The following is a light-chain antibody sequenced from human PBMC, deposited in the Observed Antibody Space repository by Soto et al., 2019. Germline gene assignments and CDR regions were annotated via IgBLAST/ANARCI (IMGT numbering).Light chain of an antibody. CDR1: QSVSSN. Sequence: IVMTQSPATLSVSPWEKATLCCRASQSVSSNLAWYQQKPGQAPRLLIYGASNRATGIPDRFSGSGSGTDFTLTISRLEPEDFAVYYCQQYGSSPITFGQGTRLEIK. CDR2: GAS. V-gene: IGKV3-20*01. J-gene: IGKJ5*01. CDR3: QQYGSSPIT.